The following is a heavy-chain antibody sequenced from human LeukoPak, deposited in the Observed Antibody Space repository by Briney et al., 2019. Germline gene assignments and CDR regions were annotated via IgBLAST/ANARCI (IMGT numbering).Heavy chain of an antibody. CDR2: IYYSGST. D-gene: IGHD4-17*01. V-gene: IGHV4-39*01. J-gene: IGHJ4*02. CDR1: GGSISSSSYY. CDR3: ARLGGYGDPFDY. Sequence: SETLSLTCTVSGGSISSSSYYWGWIRQPPGKGLEWIGSIYYSGSTYYNPSLKSRVTISVDTSKNQFSLKLSSVTAADTAVYYCARLGGYGDPFDYWGQGTLVTVSS.